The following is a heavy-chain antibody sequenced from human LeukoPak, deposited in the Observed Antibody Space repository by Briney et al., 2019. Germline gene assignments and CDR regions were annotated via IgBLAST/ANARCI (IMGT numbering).Heavy chain of an antibody. CDR2: IKQDGSEK. V-gene: IGHV3-7*01. CDR3: ARELASLAHYDFWSGYYVDYYYYGMDV. CDR1: GFTFSSYW. Sequence: GGSLRLSCAASGFTFSSYWMSWVRQAPGKGLEWVANIKQDGSEKYYVDSVKGRFTISRDSAKNSLYLQMNSLRAEDTAVYYCARELASLAHYDFWSGYYVDYYYYGMDVWGQGTTVTVSS. J-gene: IGHJ6*02. D-gene: IGHD3-3*01.